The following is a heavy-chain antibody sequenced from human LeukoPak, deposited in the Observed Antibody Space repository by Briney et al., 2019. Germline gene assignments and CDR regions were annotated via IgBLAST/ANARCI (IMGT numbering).Heavy chain of an antibody. D-gene: IGHD5-24*01. CDR3: VRGRDGSF. CDR1: GFFFNSFW. CDR2: IKYDDSEK. V-gene: IGHV3-7*01. J-gene: IGHJ4*02. Sequence: GGSLRLSCATSGFFFNSFWMTWVRQAPGKGLEWVANIKYDDSEKYLVESVKGRFTISRDNARNSLFLQMDSLRVEDTAVYCCVRGRDGSFWGRGTQVTVSS.